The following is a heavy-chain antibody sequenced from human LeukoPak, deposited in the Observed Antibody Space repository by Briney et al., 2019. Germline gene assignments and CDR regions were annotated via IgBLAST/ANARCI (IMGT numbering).Heavy chain of an antibody. D-gene: IGHD3-22*01. CDR1: GYTFTTYP. CDR2: INTNTGNP. CDR3: ARGDTPDFHDSSGYCIDY. V-gene: IGHV7-4-1*02. Sequence: ASVKVSCKASGYTFTTYPMNWVRQAPGQGLEWMGWINTNTGNPTYAQGFTGRFVFSLDTSVSTAYLQISSLKAEDTAVYYCARGDTPDFHDSSGYCIDYWGQGTLVTVSS. J-gene: IGHJ4*02.